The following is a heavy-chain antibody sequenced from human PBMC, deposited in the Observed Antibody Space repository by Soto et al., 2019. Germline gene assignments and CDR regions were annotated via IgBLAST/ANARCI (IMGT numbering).Heavy chain of an antibody. J-gene: IGHJ4*02. V-gene: IGHV3-66*01. CDR3: ARGARADY. D-gene: IGHD6-6*01. Sequence: EVQLVESGGGLVQPGGSLTLSCAASGFTVSGNYMSWVRQAPGKGLEWVSVIYSGGTTYYADSVKGRFTISRDNNKNTRELQMNRMRAGDTAVYYCARGARADYWGQGSLVTVSS. CDR2: IYSGGTT. CDR1: GFTVSGNY.